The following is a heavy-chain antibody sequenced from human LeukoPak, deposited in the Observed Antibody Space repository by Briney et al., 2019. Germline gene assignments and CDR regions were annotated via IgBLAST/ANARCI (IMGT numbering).Heavy chain of an antibody. CDR2: TYYTSKWYN. J-gene: IGHJ4*02. CDR3: AREMSNVFGY. V-gene: IGHV6-1*01. D-gene: IGHD2-8*01. Sequence: SQTLSLSCAISGDSVSNNNAAWSWIRQSPSRGLEWLGRTYYTSKWYNGYAVSVKSRITINPDTSKNQFSLQLNSVTPEDTAVYYCAREMSNVFGYWGQGILVTVSS. CDR1: GDSVSNNNAA.